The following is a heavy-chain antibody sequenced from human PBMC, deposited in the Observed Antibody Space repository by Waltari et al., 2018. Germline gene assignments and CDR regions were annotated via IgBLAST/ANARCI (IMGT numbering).Heavy chain of an antibody. V-gene: IGHV3-30*01. J-gene: IGHJ4*02. CDR1: KLPFGSYG. D-gene: IGHD3-3*01. CDR2: TSFDGASK. CDR3: ARDQADFWTARGAFDY. Sequence: QVQLVQSGGGVVRPGASLRLSCVSSKLPFGSYGSHWVRQAPGRGLEWVAVTSFDGASKFYAESVNGRFTISRENSKNTVYLFMTSLRLDDTAVYYCARDQADFWTARGAFDYWGQGSLVTVSS.